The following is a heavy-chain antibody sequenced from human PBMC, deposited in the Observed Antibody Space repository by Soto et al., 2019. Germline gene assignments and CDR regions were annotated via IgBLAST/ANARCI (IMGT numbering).Heavy chain of an antibody. V-gene: IGHV1-18*01. J-gene: IGHJ4*02. CDR1: GYTLKNYG. CDR3: ARSRYYFDY. Sequence: QVHLVQSGGEVKKPGASVKVSCKASGYTLKNYGIVWVRQAPGLGPEWVGWIKVDNGDTKYAEKLQGRVTLTTDTSTSTAYMELRKLRSDDTAFYYCARSRYYFDYWGQGTLVTVSS. CDR2: IKVDNGDT.